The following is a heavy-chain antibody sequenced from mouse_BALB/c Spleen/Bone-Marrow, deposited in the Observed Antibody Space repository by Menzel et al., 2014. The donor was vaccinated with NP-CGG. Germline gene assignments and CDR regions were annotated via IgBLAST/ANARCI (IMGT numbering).Heavy chain of an antibody. CDR3: TRLHYYGYSAY. CDR1: GFDFSRFW. Sequence: VQLKESGGGLVQPGGSLKLSCAASGFDFSRFWMSWVRQVPGKGLEWIGEINPDSSTINYTPSLKDKFIISRVNAKNTLYLQKSKVRSEDTALYYCTRLHYYGYSAYWGQGTLVTVST. CDR2: INPDSSTI. V-gene: IGHV4-1*02. J-gene: IGHJ3*01. D-gene: IGHD1-2*01.